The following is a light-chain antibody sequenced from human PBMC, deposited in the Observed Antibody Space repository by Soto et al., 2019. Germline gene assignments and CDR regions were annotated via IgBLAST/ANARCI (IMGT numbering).Light chain of an antibody. Sequence: QSALTQPASVSGSPGQSITISCTGTSSDVGGYNYVSWYQQHPGKVPKLMIYEVSNRPSGVSNRFSGSKSGNTASLTISGLQAEDEADYYCSSFTNSDTLLFGGGTKLTVL. CDR2: EVS. J-gene: IGLJ2*01. CDR1: SSDVGGYNY. V-gene: IGLV2-14*01. CDR3: SSFTNSDTLL.